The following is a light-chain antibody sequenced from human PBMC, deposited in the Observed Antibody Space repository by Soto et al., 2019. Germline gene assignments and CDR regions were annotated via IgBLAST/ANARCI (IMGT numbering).Light chain of an antibody. V-gene: IGLV2-14*01. CDR2: DVS. CDR1: SSDVGGYNY. Sequence: QSVLTQPASVSGSPGQSITISCTGTSSDVGGYNYVSWYQQHPGKAPKLMIYDVSNRPSGVSNRFSGSKSSNTASLTISGLQAEDEADSYCSSYTSSSTLYVFGTGTKVTVL. CDR3: SSYTSSSTLYV. J-gene: IGLJ1*01.